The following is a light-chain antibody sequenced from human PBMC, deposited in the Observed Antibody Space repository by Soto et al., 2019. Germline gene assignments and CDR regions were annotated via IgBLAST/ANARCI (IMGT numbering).Light chain of an antibody. CDR2: DAS. CDR1: QSVSSY. J-gene: IGKJ4*01. CDR3: QHSHSTPLT. V-gene: IGKV3-11*01. Sequence: EIVLTQSPATLSLSPGERATLSCRASQSVSSYLAWYQQKPGQAPRLLIYDASNRATGIPARFSGSGSGTDFTLTISSLQPEDFATYFCQHSHSTPLTFGGGTKVDIK.